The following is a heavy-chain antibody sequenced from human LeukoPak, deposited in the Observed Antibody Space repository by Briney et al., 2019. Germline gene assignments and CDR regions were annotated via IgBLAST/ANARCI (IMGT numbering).Heavy chain of an antibody. D-gene: IGHD3-3*01. V-gene: IGHV3-21*01. J-gene: IGHJ4*02. Sequence: PGGSLRLSCAASGFTFSSYSMNWVRQAPGKGLEWVSSISSSSSYIYYADSVKGRFTISRDNAKNSLYLQMNSLRAEDTAVYYCARDRYYDFWSGSPFDYWSQGTLVTVSS. CDR1: GFTFSSYS. CDR3: ARDRYYDFWSGSPFDY. CDR2: ISSSSSYI.